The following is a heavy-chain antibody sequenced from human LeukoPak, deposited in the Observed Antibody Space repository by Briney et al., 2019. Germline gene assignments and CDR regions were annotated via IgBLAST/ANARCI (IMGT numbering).Heavy chain of an antibody. Sequence: GGSLRLSCAASGFTFGLYAMTWVRQAPGEGPLWVSSITGSGGNTYYAESVKGRFTISRDNAKNTLYLQMNSLRVEDTAIYYCATLMRGPIGYVGYGGEDYWGQGTLGSVSS. D-gene: IGHD5-12*01. CDR3: ATLMRGPIGYVGYGGEDY. CDR2: ITGSGGNT. V-gene: IGHV3-23*01. CDR1: GFTFGLYA. J-gene: IGHJ4*02.